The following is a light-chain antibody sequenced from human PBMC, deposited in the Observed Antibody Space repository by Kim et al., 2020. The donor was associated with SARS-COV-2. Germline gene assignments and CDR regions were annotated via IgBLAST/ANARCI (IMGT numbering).Light chain of an antibody. V-gene: IGLV4-69*01. CDR2: VDSDGSH. Sequence: QPVLTQSPSASASLGTSVKLTCTLSSEYKTYAIAWHQQPPEKGPRYLMNVDSDGSHTRGDGIPDRFSGSSSGAERYLTISSLQPEDEADYYCLTWGPGIRVFGGGTQLTV. CDR1: SEYKTYA. J-gene: IGLJ2*01. CDR3: LTWGPGIRV.